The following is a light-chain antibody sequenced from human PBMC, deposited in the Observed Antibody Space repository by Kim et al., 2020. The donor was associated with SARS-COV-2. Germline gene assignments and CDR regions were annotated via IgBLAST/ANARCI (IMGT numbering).Light chain of an antibody. CDR2: KNN. V-gene: IGLV1-44*01. Sequence: ELTQPPSVSGTPGQRVTISCSGSSSNLGTNSVHWYQQFPGTAPEVLIYKNNQRPSGVPDRFSGSKSGTSASLAISGLQSEDVGDYYCAGWDDNLNAEVFGGGTQLTVL. J-gene: IGLJ3*02. CDR3: AGWDDNLNAEV. CDR1: SSNLGTNS.